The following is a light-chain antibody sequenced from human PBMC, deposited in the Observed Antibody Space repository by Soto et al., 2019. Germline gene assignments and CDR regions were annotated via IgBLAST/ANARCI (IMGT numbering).Light chain of an antibody. Sequence: DIQMTQPPSSLSASVGDRVTIACQSSHDASRNFNWIPQKPGEAPKLLIYDASNLERGVPSRFSASGSGTDFTFTISSLQPEDVATYYCQQYNSMLSFGGGTEIELK. V-gene: IGKV1-33*01. CDR3: QQYNSMLS. J-gene: IGKJ4*01. CDR1: HDASRN. CDR2: DAS.